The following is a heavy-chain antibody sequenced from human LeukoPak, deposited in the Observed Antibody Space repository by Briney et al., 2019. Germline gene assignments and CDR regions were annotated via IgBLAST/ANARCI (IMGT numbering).Heavy chain of an antibody. CDR1: GFTFSNYG. V-gene: IGHV3-33*01. J-gene: IGHJ4*02. Sequence: PGGSLRLSCAAPGFTFSNYGFHWVRQAPGKGLEWVAVIWYDGSNKYYADSVKGRFTISRDNSKNTLYLQMNSLRAEDTAVYYCARDLGTTNYFFDYWGQGTLVTVSS. D-gene: IGHD4-17*01. CDR3: ARDLGTTNYFFDY. CDR2: IWYDGSNK.